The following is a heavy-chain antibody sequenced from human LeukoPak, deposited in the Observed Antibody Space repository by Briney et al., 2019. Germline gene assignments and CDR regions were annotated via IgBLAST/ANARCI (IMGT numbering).Heavy chain of an antibody. D-gene: IGHD6-13*01. CDR2: INHSGSN. Sequence: SETLSLTCAVSGGSFSGYYWSWIRQPPEKGLEWIGEINHSGSNNYNPSLKNRVTISVDTSKNQFSLKLTSVTAADTAVYYCARGGRLAAAGADYWGQGTLVTVSS. CDR1: GGSFSGYY. J-gene: IGHJ4*02. CDR3: ARGGRLAAAGADY. V-gene: IGHV4-34*01.